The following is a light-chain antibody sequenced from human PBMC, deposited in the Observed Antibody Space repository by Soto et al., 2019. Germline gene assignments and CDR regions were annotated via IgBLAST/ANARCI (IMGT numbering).Light chain of an antibody. Sequence: QSVLTQPASVSGSPGQSITISCTGTSSDIGGYDYVSWYQQYPLKAPKLIIYEVTNRPSGVSSRFSASKSGNTASLTISGLKAEDEADYYCSSYTGSSGDVFGTGTKLTVL. CDR2: EVT. CDR3: SSYTGSSGDV. V-gene: IGLV2-14*01. CDR1: SSDIGGYDY. J-gene: IGLJ1*01.